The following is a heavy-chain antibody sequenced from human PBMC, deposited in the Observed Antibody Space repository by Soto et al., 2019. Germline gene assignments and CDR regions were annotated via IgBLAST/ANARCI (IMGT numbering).Heavy chain of an antibody. V-gene: IGHV4-39*01. Sequence: LSLTCTVSGGSISSSSYYWGWIRQPPGKGLEWIGSIYYSGSTYYNPSLKSRVTISVDTSKNQFSLKLSSVTAADTAVYYCARHDFWSANYDYWGQGTLVTVSS. D-gene: IGHD3-3*01. CDR1: GGSISSSSYY. CDR3: ARHDFWSANYDY. CDR2: IYYSGST. J-gene: IGHJ4*02.